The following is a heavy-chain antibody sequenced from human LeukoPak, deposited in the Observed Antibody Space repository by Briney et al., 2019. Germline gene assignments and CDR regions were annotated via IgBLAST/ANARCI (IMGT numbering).Heavy chain of an antibody. D-gene: IGHD6-13*01. Sequence: SETLSLTCTVSGGSISSSTYYWGWIRHPPGKGLEWIGTIYYTGSTFDNPSLKSRVTISVDTSKNQFSLKLSSVTAADTAVYYCARAANTAAGTPTLAIDYWGQGTMVTVSS. CDR1: GGSISSSTYY. V-gene: IGHV4-39*01. J-gene: IGHJ4*02. CDR3: ARAANTAAGTPTLAIDY. CDR2: IYYTGST.